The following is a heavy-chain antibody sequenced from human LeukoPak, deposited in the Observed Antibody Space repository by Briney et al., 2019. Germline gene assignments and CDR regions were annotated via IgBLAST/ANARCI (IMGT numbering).Heavy chain of an antibody. CDR2: SSYSGST. D-gene: IGHD3-22*01. J-gene: IGHJ4*02. Sequence: PSETLSLTCTVSGGSISSYYWSWIRQPPGKGLEWIGYSSYSGSTNYNPSLKSRVTISVDTSKKQFSLKLSSVTAADTAVYYCVTYYFDSSGPKKNYWGQGTLVTVSS. CDR1: GGSISSYY. CDR3: VTYYFDSSGPKKNY. V-gene: IGHV4-59*12.